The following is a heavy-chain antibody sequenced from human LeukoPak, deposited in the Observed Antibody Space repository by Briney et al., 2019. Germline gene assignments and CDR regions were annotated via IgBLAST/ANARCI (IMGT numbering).Heavy chain of an antibody. D-gene: IGHD6-13*01. Sequence: PSETLSLTCAVYGGSFSGYYWSWIRQPPGKGLEWIGEINHSGSTNYNPSLKSRVTISVDTSKNQFSLKLSSVTAADTAVYYCARAYRSSWTTKPFDYWGQGTLVTVSS. CDR2: INHSGST. CDR3: ARAYRSSWTTKPFDY. CDR1: GGSFSGYY. V-gene: IGHV4-34*01. J-gene: IGHJ4*02.